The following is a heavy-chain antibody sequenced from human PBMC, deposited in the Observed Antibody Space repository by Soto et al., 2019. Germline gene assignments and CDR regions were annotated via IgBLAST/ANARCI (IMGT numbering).Heavy chain of an antibody. CDR3: ARDRRVTYYYDSSGYPDAFDI. CDR1: GFTFSSYS. CDR2: ISSSSSYI. J-gene: IGHJ3*02. V-gene: IGHV3-21*01. Sequence: GGSLRLSCAASGFTFSSYSMNWVRQAPGKGLEWVSSISSSSSYIYYADSVKGRFTISRDNAKNSLYLQMNSLRAEDTAVYYCARDRRVTYYYDSSGYPDAFDIWGQGIMVTVSS. D-gene: IGHD3-22*01.